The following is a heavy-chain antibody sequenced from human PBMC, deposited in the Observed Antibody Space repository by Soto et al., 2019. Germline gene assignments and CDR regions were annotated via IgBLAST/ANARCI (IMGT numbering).Heavy chain of an antibody. Sequence: SETLSLTCTVSGGSISSSSYYWGWIRQPPGKGLEWIGSIYYSGSTYYNPSLKSRVTISVDTSKNQFSLTLSSVTAADTAVYYCARHENILTGYYAYYYMDVWGKGTTVTVSS. CDR1: GGSISSSSYY. CDR3: ARHENILTGYYAYYYMDV. V-gene: IGHV4-39*01. CDR2: IYYSGST. D-gene: IGHD3-9*01. J-gene: IGHJ6*03.